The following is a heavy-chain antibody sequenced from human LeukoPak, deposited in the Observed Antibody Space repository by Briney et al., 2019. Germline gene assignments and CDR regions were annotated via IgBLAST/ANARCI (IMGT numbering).Heavy chain of an antibody. D-gene: IGHD5-18*01. CDR3: ARQEQLWLLASSWFDP. Sequence: SETLSLTCTVSGGSISSYYWSWIRQPPGKGLEWIGYIYYSGSTNYNPSLKSRVTISVDTSKNQFSLKLSSVTAADTAVYYCARQEQLWLLASSWFDPWGQGTLVTVSS. CDR1: GGSISSYY. J-gene: IGHJ5*02. CDR2: IYYSGST. V-gene: IGHV4-59*08.